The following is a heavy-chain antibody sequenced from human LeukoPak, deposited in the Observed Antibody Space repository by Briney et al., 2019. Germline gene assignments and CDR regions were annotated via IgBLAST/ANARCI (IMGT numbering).Heavy chain of an antibody. Sequence: ASVKVSCKASGYTFTSYGITWVRQAPGHGLEGMGWITTYNGNANYAQKLQGRVTMTTDTSTSTAYMELRTLRSDDTAVYYCARGYSYGHQLDYWGQGSLVTVSS. J-gene: IGHJ4*02. D-gene: IGHD5-18*01. V-gene: IGHV1-18*01. CDR3: ARGYSYGHQLDY. CDR1: GYTFTSYG. CDR2: ITTYNGNA.